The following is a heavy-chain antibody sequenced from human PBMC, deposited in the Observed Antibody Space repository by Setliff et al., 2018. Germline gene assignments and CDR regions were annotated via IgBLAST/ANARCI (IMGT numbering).Heavy chain of an antibody. CDR2: IYHNGNT. CDR1: GGSISPYF. CDR3: ARDRTAYSYGLDV. V-gene: IGHV4-59*01. D-gene: IGHD5-18*01. Sequence: SETLSLTCTVSGGSISPYFWSWIRQSPGKGLEWIGYIYHNGNTNFNPSLKTRVTMSVDASKNQFALNLRSVTAADSAVHYCARDRTAYSYGLDVWGQGTTVTVSS. J-gene: IGHJ6*02.